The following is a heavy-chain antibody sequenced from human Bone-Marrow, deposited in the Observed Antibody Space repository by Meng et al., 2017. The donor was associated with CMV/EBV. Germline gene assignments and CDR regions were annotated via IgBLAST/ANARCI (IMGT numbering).Heavy chain of an antibody. CDR1: GGTFSSYT. J-gene: IGHJ4*02. D-gene: IGHD4-23*01. V-gene: IGHV1-69*02. CDR2: IIPILGIA. CDR3: ARCTTVVNSFDLDY. Sequence: SVKVSCKASGGTFSSYTISWVRQAPGQGLEWMGRIIPILGIANYAQKFQGRVTITADKSTSTAYMELSSLRSEDTAVYYCARCTTVVNSFDLDYWGQGTLVTVSS.